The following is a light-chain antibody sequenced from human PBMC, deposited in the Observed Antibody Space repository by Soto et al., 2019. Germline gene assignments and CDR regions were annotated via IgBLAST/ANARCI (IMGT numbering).Light chain of an antibody. J-gene: IGLJ1*01. CDR1: SSDVGGYNY. Sequence: QSVLTQPASVSGSPGQSITISCTGTSSDVGGYNYVSWYQQHPGQVPKLTIYEVTNRPSGVSSRFSGSKSGNTASLTISGLQAEDEADYFCKSYAGSNTYVFGSGTKLTVL. CDR3: KSYAGSNTYV. CDR2: EVT. V-gene: IGLV2-14*01.